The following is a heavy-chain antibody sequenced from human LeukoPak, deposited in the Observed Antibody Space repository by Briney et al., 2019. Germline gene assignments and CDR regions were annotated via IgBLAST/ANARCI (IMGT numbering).Heavy chain of an antibody. V-gene: IGHV1-8*01. D-gene: IGHD1-26*01. CDR1: GYTFTSYD. CDR3: ARSIVGATRSEPKRYYFDY. J-gene: IGHJ4*02. Sequence: ASVKVSCKASGYTFTSYDINWVRQAPGQGLEWMGWMNPNSGNTVYAQKFQGRVTMPRNTSISTAYMELSSLRSEDTAVYYCARSIVGATRSEPKRYYFDYWGQGTLVTVSS. CDR2: MNPNSGNT.